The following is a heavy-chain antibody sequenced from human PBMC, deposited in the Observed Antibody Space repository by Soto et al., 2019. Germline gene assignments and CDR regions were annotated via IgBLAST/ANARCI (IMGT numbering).Heavy chain of an antibody. V-gene: IGHV4-39*01. D-gene: IGHD4-17*01. CDR1: GGSISSSGYY. CDR2: IYYSGST. Sequence: SETLSLTCTVSGGSISSSGYYWGWIRQPPGKGLEWIGSIYYSGSTSYNPSLKSRVTMSVDTSKNQLSLKLSSVTAADTAVYYCARRYGYYFDYWGQGTLVTVSS. J-gene: IGHJ4*02. CDR3: ARRYGYYFDY.